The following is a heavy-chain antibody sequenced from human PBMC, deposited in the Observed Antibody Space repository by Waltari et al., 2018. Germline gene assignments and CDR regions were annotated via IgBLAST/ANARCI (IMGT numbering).Heavy chain of an antibody. V-gene: IGHV3-23*01. CDR1: GFTFSSYA. Sequence: EVQLLESGGGLVQPGGSLRLSCAASGFTFSSYAMSWVRQAPGKGLEWVSAISGSGGSTYYADSLKGRFTISRDNTKNTLYLQMNSLRAEDTAVYYCAKDQGYCSGGSCKPGASNWFDPWGQGTLVTVSS. CDR2: ISGSGGST. CDR3: AKDQGYCSGGSCKPGASNWFDP. D-gene: IGHD2-15*01. J-gene: IGHJ5*02.